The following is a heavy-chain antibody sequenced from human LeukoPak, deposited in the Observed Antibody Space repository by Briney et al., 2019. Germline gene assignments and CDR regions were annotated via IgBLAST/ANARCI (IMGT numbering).Heavy chain of an antibody. D-gene: IGHD3-9*01. CDR3: ARDILTGSQSRFQH. Sequence: PGGSLRLSCAVSGFTFNTYGIHWVRQAPGKGLEWVAVISLDGNNKYYGDSVKGRFTISGDNSKNMLYLQMNSLRAEDTAVYYCARDILTGSQSRFQHWGQGTLVTVSS. V-gene: IGHV3-30*03. CDR1: GFTFNTYG. J-gene: IGHJ1*01. CDR2: ISLDGNNK.